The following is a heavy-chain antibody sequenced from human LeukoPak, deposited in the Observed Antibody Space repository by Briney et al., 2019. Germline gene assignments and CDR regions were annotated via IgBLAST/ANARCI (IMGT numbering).Heavy chain of an antibody. V-gene: IGHV3-21*01. D-gene: IGHD4-17*01. J-gene: IGHJ4*02. CDR2: ISSSSSYI. CDR1: GFTFSSYS. CDR3: ARAGGEDGDYVDFDY. Sequence: GGSLRLSCAASGFTFSSYSMSWVRQAPGKGLEWVSSISSSSSYIYYADSVKGRFTISRGNAKNSLYLQMNSLRAEDTAVYYCARAGGEDGDYVDFDYWGQGTLVTVSS.